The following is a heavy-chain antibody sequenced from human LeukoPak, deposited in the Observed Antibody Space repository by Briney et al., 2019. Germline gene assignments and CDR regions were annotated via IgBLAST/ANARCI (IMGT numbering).Heavy chain of an antibody. CDR3: AGLVVAATTVDY. Sequence: PSETLSLTCTVPGGSISSYYWSWIRQHPGKGLEWIGYIYYSGSTYYNPSLKSRVTISVDTSKNQFSLKLSSVTAADMAVYYCAGLVVAATTVDYWGQGTLVTVSS. J-gene: IGHJ4*02. V-gene: IGHV4-59*06. D-gene: IGHD2-15*01. CDR2: IYYSGST. CDR1: GGSISSYY.